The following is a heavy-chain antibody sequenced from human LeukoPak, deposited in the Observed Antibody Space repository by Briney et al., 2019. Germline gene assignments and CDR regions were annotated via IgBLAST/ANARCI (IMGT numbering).Heavy chain of an antibody. D-gene: IGHD2-2*01. J-gene: IGHJ4*02. CDR2: IKQDGSAQ. CDR1: GFTFNGYW. Sequence: GGSLRLSCAASGFTFNGYWMSWVRQAPGKGLEWVANIKQDGSAQYYVGSVKGRFTISRDNAKNSLYLQMNSLRAEDTAVYYCATSSNAPGNYWGQGTLVTVPS. CDR3: ATSSNAPGNY. V-gene: IGHV3-7*01.